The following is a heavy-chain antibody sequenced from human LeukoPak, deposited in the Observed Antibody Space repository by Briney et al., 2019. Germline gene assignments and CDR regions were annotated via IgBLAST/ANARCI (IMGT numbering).Heavy chain of an antibody. Sequence: PGGSLRLSCAASGFSFSSYSMNWVRQAPGRGLEWISYISSGSRTIFYADSVKGRFTISRDNAKNSLYLLMNSLRADDTAVYYCARESITGDRDFDYWGRGALITVSS. CDR3: ARESITGDRDFDY. CDR1: GFSFSSYS. J-gene: IGHJ4*02. V-gene: IGHV3-48*01. CDR2: ISSGSRTI. D-gene: IGHD7-27*01.